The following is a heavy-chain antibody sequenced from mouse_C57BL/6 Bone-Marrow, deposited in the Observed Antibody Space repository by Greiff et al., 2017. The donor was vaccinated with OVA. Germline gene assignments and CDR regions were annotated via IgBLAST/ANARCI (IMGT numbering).Heavy chain of an antibody. Sequence: VQLVESGPGLVAPSQSLSLSCTVSGFSLTSYGVDWVRQPPGKGLEWLGEIWGGGSTNYNSALMSRPSISKDNSKSQVFLNMNRLQTEDTAMYDCAKRLFYAMDYWGKGTTVTVSS. CDR1: GFSLTSYG. J-gene: IGHJ4*01. CDR3: AKRLFYAMDY. V-gene: IGHV2-9*01. CDR2: IWGGGST.